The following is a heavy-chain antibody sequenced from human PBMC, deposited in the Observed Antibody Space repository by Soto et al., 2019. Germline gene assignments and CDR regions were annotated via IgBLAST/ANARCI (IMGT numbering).Heavy chain of an antibody. CDR2: IYYLGNT. V-gene: IGHV4-39*07. Sequence: SETLSLTCTVSGGSISTTEYYWGWIRQPPGKGLEWIAYIYYLGNTYYSPSLKSRVTMTVDTAKNQFSLKLSSVTAADTAVYYCATRTLVATINGSRPNYYYYYMDVWGKGTTVTVS. CDR1: GGSISTTEYY. CDR3: ATRTLVATINGSRPNYYYYYMDV. J-gene: IGHJ6*03. D-gene: IGHD5-12*01.